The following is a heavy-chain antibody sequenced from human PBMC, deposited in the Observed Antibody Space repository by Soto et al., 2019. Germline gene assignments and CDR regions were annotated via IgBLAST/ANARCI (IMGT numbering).Heavy chain of an antibody. V-gene: IGHV4-39*01. CDR1: GGSISSSSYY. J-gene: IGHJ6*03. D-gene: IGHD6-19*01. CDR3: ARQQVVAGTRGYYYYYYYMDV. CDR2: IYYSGST. Sequence: LQESGPGLVKPSETLSLTCTVSGGSISSSSYYWGWIRQPPGKGLEWIGSIYYSGSTYYNPSLKSRVTISVDTSKNQFSLKLSSVTAADTAVYYCARQQVVAGTRGYYYYYYYMDVWGKGTKVTV.